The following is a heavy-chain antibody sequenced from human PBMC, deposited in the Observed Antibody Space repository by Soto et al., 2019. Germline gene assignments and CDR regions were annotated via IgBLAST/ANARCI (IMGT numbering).Heavy chain of an antibody. CDR3: ARVISSRDEYFDY. D-gene: IGHD2-2*01. Sequence: PSETLSLTCAVSGYSISSGFYWAWIRQTPGKGLEWIGSVYQTGTTNYNPSLKSRVTMSVDKPKNQFSLNLTSVTAADTAVYYCARVISSRDEYFDYWGQGTVVTVSS. CDR1: GYSISSGFY. CDR2: VYQTGTT. J-gene: IGHJ4*02. V-gene: IGHV4-38-2*01.